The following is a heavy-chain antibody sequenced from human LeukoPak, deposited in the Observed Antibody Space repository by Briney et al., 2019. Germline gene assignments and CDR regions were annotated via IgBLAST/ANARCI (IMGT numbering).Heavy chain of an antibody. CDR2: GNPYNDNT. CDR3: ARGRRLRGVTSRPIYYYYYMDV. D-gene: IGHD3-10*01. V-gene: IGHV1-8*03. CDR1: GYTFNTFD. Sequence: ASVNLSCKASGYTFNTFDINWVRQATGQGPEWMGWGNPYNDNTVYAPKFQGRVSISSNNSINTAYMEFSGLKSDDTAVYYCARGRRLRGVTSRPIYYYYYMDVWGGGTTVTVSS. J-gene: IGHJ6*03.